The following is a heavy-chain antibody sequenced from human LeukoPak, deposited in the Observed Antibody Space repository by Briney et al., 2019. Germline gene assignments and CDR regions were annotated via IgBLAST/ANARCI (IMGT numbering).Heavy chain of an antibody. D-gene: IGHD3-9*01. CDR2: ISYDGSNK. Sequence: GGSLRLSCAASGFTFSNYVMHWVRQAPGEGLEWVAIISYDGSNKYCADSVKGRFTISRDNSKNTLYLQMNSLRAEDTAVYYCARDFDYYFDYWGQGTLVTVSS. V-gene: IGHV3-30-3*01. CDR3: ARDFDYYFDY. CDR1: GFTFSNYV. J-gene: IGHJ4*02.